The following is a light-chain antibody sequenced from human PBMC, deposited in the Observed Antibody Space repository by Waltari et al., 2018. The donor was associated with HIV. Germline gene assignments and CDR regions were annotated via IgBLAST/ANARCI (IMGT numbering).Light chain of an antibody. V-gene: IGKV2-30*01. CDR2: KVS. CDR3: MQGTDWPYT. CDR1: QSLLYSDGNTY. Sequence: EVVMSQSPLSLPVSLGQSASISCRSSQSLLYSDGNTYLNWFHQRPGQSPRRLIYKVSNRDSGVPDRFNGSGSDTGFTLNISRVEAEDVGVFYCMQGTDWPYTFGQGTKLEI. J-gene: IGKJ2*01.